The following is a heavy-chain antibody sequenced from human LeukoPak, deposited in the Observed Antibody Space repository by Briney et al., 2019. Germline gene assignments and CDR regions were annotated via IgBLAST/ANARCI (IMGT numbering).Heavy chain of an antibody. V-gene: IGHV4-30-2*01. CDR3: ARGGWFHDC. J-gene: IGHJ4*02. CDR1: GGSISSGGYS. CDR2: IYHSGST. D-gene: IGHD6-19*01. Sequence: SETLSLTCAVSGGSISSGGYSWSWIRQPPGKGLEWIGYIYHSGSTYYSPSLKSRVTISVDRSKNQFSLKLSSVTAADTAVYFCARGGWFHDCWGQGTLVTVSS.